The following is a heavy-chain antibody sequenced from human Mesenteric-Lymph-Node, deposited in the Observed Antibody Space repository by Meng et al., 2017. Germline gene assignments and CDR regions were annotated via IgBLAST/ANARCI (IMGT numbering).Heavy chain of an antibody. Sequence: GESLKISCAASGLTFSSYAMSWVRQAPGKGLEWVSAISGSGGSTYYADSVKGRFTISRDNSKNTLYLQMNSLRAEDTAVYYCARSLKAPGIAAAGTFDYWGQGTLVTVSS. CDR3: ARSLKAPGIAAAGTFDY. CDR2: ISGSGGST. V-gene: IGHV3-23*01. CDR1: GLTFSSYA. J-gene: IGHJ4*02. D-gene: IGHD6-13*01.